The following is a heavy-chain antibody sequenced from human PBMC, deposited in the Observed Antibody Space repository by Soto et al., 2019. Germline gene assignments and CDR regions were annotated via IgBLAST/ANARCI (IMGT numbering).Heavy chain of an antibody. V-gene: IGHV3-23*05. CDR1: GFTFSSYW. J-gene: IGHJ4*02. Sequence: PGGSLRLSCAASGFTFSSYWMSWVRQAPGKGLEWVADIKRSGSSTYYADSVKGRFTISRDNAKNTLYLQMNSLRAEDTAVYYCAKTLSGILTGYEFDYWGQGTLVTVSS. CDR3: AKTLSGILTGYEFDY. D-gene: IGHD3-9*01. CDR2: IKRSGSST.